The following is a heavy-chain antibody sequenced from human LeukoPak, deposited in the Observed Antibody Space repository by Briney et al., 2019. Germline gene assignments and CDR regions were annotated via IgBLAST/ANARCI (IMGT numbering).Heavy chain of an antibody. V-gene: IGHV3-23*01. CDR3: AKASGSTGYYYFDS. Sequence: AGGSLRLSCAASGFTFSNYAMSWVRQTPGKGLEWVSAISGSGNSAYYADSVKGRFTISRDTSKNTLFLQIDSLRAEDTAVYYCAKASGSTGYYYFDSWGRGTLVTVSS. J-gene: IGHJ4*02. CDR2: ISGSGNSA. CDR1: GFTFSNYA. D-gene: IGHD3-22*01.